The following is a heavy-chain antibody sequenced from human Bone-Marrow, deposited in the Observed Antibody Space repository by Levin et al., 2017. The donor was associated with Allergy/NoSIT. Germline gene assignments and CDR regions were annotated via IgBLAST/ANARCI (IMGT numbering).Heavy chain of an antibody. CDR1: GDTFSRYA. CDR3: ARVILGGYSGYHYYYNMDV. V-gene: IGHV1-69*13. J-gene: IGHJ6*03. D-gene: IGHD5-12*01. Sequence: ASVKVSCKASGDTFSRYAISWVRQAPGQGLEWMGGIIPMFGSAHYEQKLQGRVTITADESTSTAYMELSSLRSEDTAVYYCARVILGGYSGYHYYYNMDVWGQGTTVTVSS. CDR2: IIPMFGSA.